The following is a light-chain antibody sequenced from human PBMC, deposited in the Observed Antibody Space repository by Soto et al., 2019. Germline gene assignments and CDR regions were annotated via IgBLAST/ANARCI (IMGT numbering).Light chain of an antibody. J-gene: IGKJ4*01. Sequence: DIQMTQSPSSVSASVGDRVTITCRASQDISTKLAWYQRKPGKAPKLLIYTASSLESGVPSRFSGSGSGTDFSLTISSLQAEDFATYYCLQANSFPLTFGGGTKWIS. CDR2: TAS. V-gene: IGKV1D-12*01. CDR3: LQANSFPLT. CDR1: QDISTK.